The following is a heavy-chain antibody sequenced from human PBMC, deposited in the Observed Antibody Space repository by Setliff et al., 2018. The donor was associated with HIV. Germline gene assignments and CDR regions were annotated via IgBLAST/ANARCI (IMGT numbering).Heavy chain of an antibody. CDR1: GYTSTGYY. CDR2: INPNSGGT. Sequence: ASVKVSCKASGYTSTGYYIHWVRQAPGQGLEWMGWINPNSGGTNYAQKFQGRVTMTRDTSINTAYMELSRLRSDDTAVYYCARGLPVAAAGPIDYWGQGTLVTVSS. J-gene: IGHJ4*02. CDR3: ARGLPVAAAGPIDY. D-gene: IGHD6-13*01. V-gene: IGHV1-2*02.